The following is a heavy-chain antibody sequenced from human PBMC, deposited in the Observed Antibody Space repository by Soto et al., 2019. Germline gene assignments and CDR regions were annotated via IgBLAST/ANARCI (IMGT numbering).Heavy chain of an antibody. V-gene: IGHV4-59*01. CDR2: IFHSLGA. Sequence: SETLSLTCAVSGGSTTSDYWSWIRQPPGKGLEWLGYIFHSLGAKYNPSLGSRGTISLDTSKNQLSLSLRSVTAANTAIYFCVRDLNGSGDYWGQGTLVTVSS. J-gene: IGHJ4*02. CDR3: VRDLNGSGDY. CDR1: GGSTTSDY. D-gene: IGHD3-10*01.